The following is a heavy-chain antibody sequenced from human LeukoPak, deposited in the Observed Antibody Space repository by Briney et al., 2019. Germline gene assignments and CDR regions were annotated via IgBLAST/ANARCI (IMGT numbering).Heavy chain of an antibody. Sequence: PGGSLRLSCAASGFPFSSYEMNWVRQGPGKGPEWVAYISGDGHTVFYGYSLKGRFTISRDNAKNPLYLQINNLRAEDTAIYYCARDGSFTSGSYFDSWGQGTLVTVSS. CDR1: GFPFSSYE. CDR3: ARDGSFTSGSYFDS. J-gene: IGHJ4*02. V-gene: IGHV3-48*03. CDR2: ISGDGHTV. D-gene: IGHD6-19*01.